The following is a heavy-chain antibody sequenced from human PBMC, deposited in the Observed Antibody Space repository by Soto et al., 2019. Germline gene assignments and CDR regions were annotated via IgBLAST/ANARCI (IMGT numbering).Heavy chain of an antibody. D-gene: IGHD4-17*01. CDR3: ANHGGFDF. CDR2: ISIRGDYR. CDR1: GFTFSSSG. J-gene: IGHJ3*01. V-gene: IGHV3-23*01. Sequence: EGQLLQSGGGLVKPGESLRLSCAASGFTFSSSGMSWVRQAPGKGLEWVSSISIRGDYRYYADSVKGRFTISKDNSKNTLHMQMSSLTAEDTALYYCANHGGFDFWGEGTMVAVSS.